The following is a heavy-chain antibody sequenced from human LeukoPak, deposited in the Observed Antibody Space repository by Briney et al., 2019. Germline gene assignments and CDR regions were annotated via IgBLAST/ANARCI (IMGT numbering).Heavy chain of an antibody. CDR1: GGSISSYY. V-gene: IGHV4-59*08. CDR3: ARSITMILPFDP. Sequence: PSETLSLTCTVSGGSISSYYLSWIRQPPGKGLEWIGYIYYSGSIKYNPSLKSRVTISVDTSKKQFSLKLSSVTAADTAVHYCARSITMILPFDPWGQGTLVTVSS. J-gene: IGHJ5*02. D-gene: IGHD3-22*01. CDR2: IYYSGSI.